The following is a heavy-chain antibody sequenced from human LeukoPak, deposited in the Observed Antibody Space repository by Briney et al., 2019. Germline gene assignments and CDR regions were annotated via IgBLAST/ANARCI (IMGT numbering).Heavy chain of an antibody. V-gene: IGHV3-33*01. CDR1: GFTFSSYG. J-gene: IGHJ6*02. CDR2: IWYDGSNK. D-gene: IGHD3-3*01. CDR3: ASLRSGPRYGMDV. Sequence: GRSLRLSCAASGFTFSSYGMYWVRQAPGKGLEWVAVIWYDGSNKYYADSVKGRFTISRDNSKNTLYLQMNSLRAEDTAVYYCASLRSGPRYGMDVWGQGTTVAVSS.